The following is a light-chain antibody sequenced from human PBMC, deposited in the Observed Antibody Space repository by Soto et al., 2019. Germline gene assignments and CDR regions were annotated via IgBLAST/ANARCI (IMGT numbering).Light chain of an antibody. V-gene: IGLV2-14*01. CDR3: SSYTSSSTVV. Sequence: QFALTQPASVSGSPGQSITISCTGTSSDVGGYNYVSWYQQHPGKAPKLMIYDVSNRPSGVSSRFSGSKSGNTASLNISGLQAEDEADYYCSSYTSSSTVVFGGGTKLTAL. J-gene: IGLJ2*01. CDR2: DVS. CDR1: SSDVGGYNY.